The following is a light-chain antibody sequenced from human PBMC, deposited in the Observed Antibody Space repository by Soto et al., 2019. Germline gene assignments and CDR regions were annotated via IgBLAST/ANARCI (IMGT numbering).Light chain of an antibody. CDR1: HDIGNY. V-gene: IGKV1-33*01. Sequence: DIQMTQSPSSLSASVGDRVTITCLASHDIGNYLNWYQQKPGKAPKLLIYYASNLETGVSSRFSGSGSGTDFTFTISSLQPEDIATYFCQKYNSAPLTFGGGPRWIS. J-gene: IGKJ4*01. CDR2: YAS. CDR3: QKYNSAPLT.